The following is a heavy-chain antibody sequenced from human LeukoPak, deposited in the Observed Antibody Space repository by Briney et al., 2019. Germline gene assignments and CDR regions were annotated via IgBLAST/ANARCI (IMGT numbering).Heavy chain of an antibody. CDR3: ARSGYSYGYDYYYYYMDV. CDR2: ISSSSSYI. J-gene: IGHJ6*03. CDR1: GFTFSSYS. Sequence: GGSLRLSCAASGFTFSSYSMNWVRQAPGKGLEWVSSISSSSSYIYYADSVKGRFTTSRDNAKNSLYLQMNSLRAEDTAVYYCARSGYSYGYDYYYYYMDVWGKGTTVTVSS. D-gene: IGHD5-18*01. V-gene: IGHV3-21*01.